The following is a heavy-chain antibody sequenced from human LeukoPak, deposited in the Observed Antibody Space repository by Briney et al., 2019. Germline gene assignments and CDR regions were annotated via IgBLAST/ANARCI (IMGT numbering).Heavy chain of an antibody. CDR2: FDPEDGET. Sequence: GASVKVSCKVSGYTLTELSMHWVRQAPGKGLEWMGGFDPEDGETIYAQKFQGRVTMAEDTSTDTAYMELSSLRSEDTAVYYCARVPLDDFWSGYYPLAYWGQGTLVTVSS. J-gene: IGHJ4*02. V-gene: IGHV1-24*01. D-gene: IGHD3-3*01. CDR3: ARVPLDDFWSGYYPLAY. CDR1: GYTLTELS.